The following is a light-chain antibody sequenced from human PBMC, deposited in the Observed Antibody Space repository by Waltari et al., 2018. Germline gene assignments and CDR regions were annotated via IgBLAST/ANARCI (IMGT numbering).Light chain of an antibody. J-gene: IGLJ3*02. V-gene: IGLV1-47*01. CDR2: RNS. Sequence: QPPSASGTPGQRVTISCTGSTSYIYWYQQLPGTAPKLLIYRNSQWPSGVPDRFSGSKSGTSASLTISGLRSEDEADYYCAAWDVSLSARVFGGGTKLTVL. CDR1: TSY. CDR3: AAWDVSLSARV.